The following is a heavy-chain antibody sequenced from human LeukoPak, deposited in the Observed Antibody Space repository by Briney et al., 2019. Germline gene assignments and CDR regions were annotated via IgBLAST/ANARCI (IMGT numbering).Heavy chain of an antibody. Sequence: GESLKISCAASGFTFSSYAMSWVRQAPGKGLEWVSAISGSGGSTYYADSVKGRFTISRDNSKNTLYLQMNSLRAEDTAVYYCAKDSRIAVAGYNWFDPWGQGTLVTVSS. D-gene: IGHD6-19*01. CDR3: AKDSRIAVAGYNWFDP. V-gene: IGHV3-23*01. CDR1: GFTFSSYA. CDR2: ISGSGGST. J-gene: IGHJ5*02.